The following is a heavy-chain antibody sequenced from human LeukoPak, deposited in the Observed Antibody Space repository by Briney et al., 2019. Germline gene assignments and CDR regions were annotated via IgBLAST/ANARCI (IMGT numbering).Heavy chain of an antibody. CDR1: GYIFIGYY. CDR2: INPYNGDT. V-gene: IGHV1-2*02. CDR3: AKVAGTTPNHYYYYMDV. D-gene: IGHD1-1*01. Sequence: GASVKVSCKASGYIFIGYYIHWVRQAPGQGLEWMGWINPYNGDTNYAQKFQGRVTMTRDTSITTAHMELSRLRSDDTAVYYCAKVAGTTPNHYYYYMDVWGRGTTVTVSS. J-gene: IGHJ6*03.